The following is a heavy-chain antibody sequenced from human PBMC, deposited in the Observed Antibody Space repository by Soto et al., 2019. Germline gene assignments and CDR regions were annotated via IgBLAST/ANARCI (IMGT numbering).Heavy chain of an antibody. CDR2: TSYDGSDQ. J-gene: IGHJ4*02. CDR3: ARTFDMVSYYFDS. D-gene: IGHD3-10*01. CDR1: GFRFSSYP. V-gene: IGHV3-30-3*01. Sequence: QVQLVESGGDVVQPGTSLRLSCVTSGFRFSSYPLHWVRQAPGKGLEWVAGTSYDGSDQYYADSVKGRFTSSRDNSKSTLFLHVSSLRPEDTAVYFCARTFDMVSYYFDSWGQGTLLTVSS.